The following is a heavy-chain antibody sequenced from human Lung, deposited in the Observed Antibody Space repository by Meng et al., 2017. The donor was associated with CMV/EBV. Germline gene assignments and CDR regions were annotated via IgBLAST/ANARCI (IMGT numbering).Heavy chain of an antibody. CDR3: AINIVVVPAADFHYYYYGMDV. CDR2: IIPILGIA. V-gene: IGHV1-69*02. Sequence: SVNVSXKASGCTFSSYTISWVRQAPGQGLEWMGRIIPILGIANYAQKFQGRVTITADKSTSTAYMELSSLRSEDTAVYYCAINIVVVPAADFHYYYYGMDVWGQGTTVTVSS. J-gene: IGHJ6*02. D-gene: IGHD2-2*01. CDR1: GCTFSSYT.